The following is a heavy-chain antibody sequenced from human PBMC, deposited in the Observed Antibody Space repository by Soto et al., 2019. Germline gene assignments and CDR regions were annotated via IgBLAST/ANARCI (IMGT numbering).Heavy chain of an antibody. CDR2: ISGSGGST. D-gene: IGHD3-10*01. CDR1: GFTFSSYA. CDR3: AKDRHYYGSGSPGYFDY. Sequence: GGSLRLSCAASGFTFSSYAMSWVRQAPGKGLEWVSAISGSGGSTYYADSVKGRFTISRDNSKNTLYLQMNSLRAEDTAVYYCAKDRHYYGSGSPGYFDYWGQGPLVTVSS. J-gene: IGHJ4*02. V-gene: IGHV3-23*01.